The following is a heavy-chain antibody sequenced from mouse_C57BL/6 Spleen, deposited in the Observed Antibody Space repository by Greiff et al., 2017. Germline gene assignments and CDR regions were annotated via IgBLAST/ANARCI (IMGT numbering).Heavy chain of an antibody. CDR1: GYTFTDYY. Sequence: VQLKESGPVLVKPGASVKMSCKASGYTFTDYYMNWVKQSHGKSLEWIGVINPYNGGTSYNQKFKGKATLTVDKSSSTAYMELNSLTSEDSAVYYCARMNDYEDARDYWGQGTSVTVSS. D-gene: IGHD2-4*01. J-gene: IGHJ4*01. CDR2: INPYNGGT. V-gene: IGHV1-19*01. CDR3: ARMNDYEDARDY.